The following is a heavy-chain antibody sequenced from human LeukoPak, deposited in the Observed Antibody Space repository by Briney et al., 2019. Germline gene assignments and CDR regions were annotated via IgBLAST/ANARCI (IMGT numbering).Heavy chain of an antibody. Sequence: GGSLRLSCAASGFTFSSYGMSWVRQAPGKGLEWVSGISSIDGSTYYTDSVKGRFTVSRDNSKNTLYLQMNSLRAEDTAVYYCAKVASGSYYNWPFDYWGQGTLVTVSS. CDR2: ISSIDGST. V-gene: IGHV3-23*01. J-gene: IGHJ4*02. D-gene: IGHD1-26*01. CDR3: AKVASGSYYNWPFDY. CDR1: GFTFSSYG.